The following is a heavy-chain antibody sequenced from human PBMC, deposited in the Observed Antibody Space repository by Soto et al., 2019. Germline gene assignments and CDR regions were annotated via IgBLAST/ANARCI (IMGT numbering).Heavy chain of an antibody. CDR2: IYYSGST. CDR3: ARLQSSRGWYYFDY. CDR1: GGSISSSSYY. D-gene: IGHD6-19*01. J-gene: IGHJ4*02. Sequence: QLQLQESGPGLVKPSETLSLTCTVSGGSISSSSYYWGWIRQPPGKGLEWIGSIYYSGSTYYNPSLKSRVTISVDTSKNHFSLKLSSVTAADTAVYYCARLQSSRGWYYFDYWGQGTLVTVSS. V-gene: IGHV4-39*01.